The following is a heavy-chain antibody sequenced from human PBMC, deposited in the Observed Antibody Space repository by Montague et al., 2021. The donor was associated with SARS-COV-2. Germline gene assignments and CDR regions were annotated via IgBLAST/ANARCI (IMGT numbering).Heavy chain of an antibody. CDR1: GYSISSGYY. Sequence: SETLSLICTVSGYSISSGYYWGWIRKFPGKGLEWIGSIYHSGTTYYNPSLKSRVTISVDTSKNQFSLKMYSVTAADTAQFYCARDRTFRDGYLDAFEIWGQGTMVTVSS. D-gene: IGHD5-24*01. J-gene: IGHJ3*02. CDR3: ARDRTFRDGYLDAFEI. CDR2: IYHSGTT. V-gene: IGHV4-38-2*02.